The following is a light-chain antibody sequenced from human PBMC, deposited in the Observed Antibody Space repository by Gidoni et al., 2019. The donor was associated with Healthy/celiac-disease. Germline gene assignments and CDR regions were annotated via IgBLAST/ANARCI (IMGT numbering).Light chain of an antibody. V-gene: IGKV3-20*01. J-gene: IGKJ2*01. CDR1: QSVSSSY. CDR2: GAS. CDR3: QQYGSSPPVYT. Sequence: EIVLTQSPDTLSLSPGERATLSCRASQSVSSSYLAWYQQKPGQAPRLLIYGASSRATGIPDRFSGSGSGTDFTLTISRLEPEDFAVYYCQQYGSSPPVYTFGQWTKLEIK.